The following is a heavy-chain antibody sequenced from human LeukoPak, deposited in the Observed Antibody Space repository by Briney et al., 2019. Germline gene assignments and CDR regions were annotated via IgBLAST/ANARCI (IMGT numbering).Heavy chain of an antibody. D-gene: IGHD3-9*01. CDR3: ARGELRYFDWASGPDY. Sequence: GGSLRLSCAASGFTFNNYNMNWVRQAPGKGLEWVSSISSSSSSIYFADSLKGRFTISRDNSKNTLYLQMNSLRAEDTAVYYCARGELRYFDWASGPDYWGQGTLVTVSS. CDR2: ISSSSSSI. J-gene: IGHJ4*02. V-gene: IGHV3-21*01. CDR1: GFTFNNYN.